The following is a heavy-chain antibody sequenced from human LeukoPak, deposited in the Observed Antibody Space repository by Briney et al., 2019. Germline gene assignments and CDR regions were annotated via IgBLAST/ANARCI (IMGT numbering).Heavy chain of an antibody. D-gene: IGHD3-22*01. CDR3: ARDYYDSSGYYYFDY. J-gene: IGHJ4*02. V-gene: IGHV3-23*01. Sequence: PGGSLRLSCAASGFTFSSYAMSWVRQAPGKGLEWVSAISGSGSTTYYADPVKGRFTISRDNAKNSLYLQMNSLRAEDTAVYYCARDYYDSSGYYYFDYWGQGTLVTVSS. CDR2: ISGSGSTT. CDR1: GFTFSSYA.